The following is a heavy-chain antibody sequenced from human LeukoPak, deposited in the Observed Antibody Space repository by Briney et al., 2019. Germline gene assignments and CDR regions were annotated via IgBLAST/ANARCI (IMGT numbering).Heavy chain of an antibody. CDR1: GYSFTNYW. CDR3: ARPPNSGSYENWFDP. V-gene: IGHV5-51*01. Sequence: GESLQISCKGSGYSFTNYWIGWVRQMPGKGLEWMGIIYPGDSDTRYSPSFQGQVTISADKSISTAYLQWSSLKASDTAIYYCARPPNSGSYENWFDPWGQGTLVTVSS. J-gene: IGHJ5*02. CDR2: IYPGDSDT. D-gene: IGHD3-10*01.